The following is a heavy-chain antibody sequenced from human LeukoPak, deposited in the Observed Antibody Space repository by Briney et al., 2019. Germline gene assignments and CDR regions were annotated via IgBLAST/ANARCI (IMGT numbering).Heavy chain of an antibody. Sequence: GSLRLSCAASGFTFSSYAMSWVRQAPGKGLEWVSAISGNGGGAYYADSVKGRFTISRDNSKNTLYLQMNSLRAEDTAVYYCAKGTKVIVVDNYFDYWGQGTLVTVSS. CDR2: ISGNGGGA. J-gene: IGHJ4*02. CDR3: AKGTKVIVVDNYFDY. CDR1: GFTFSSYA. V-gene: IGHV3-23*01. D-gene: IGHD3-22*01.